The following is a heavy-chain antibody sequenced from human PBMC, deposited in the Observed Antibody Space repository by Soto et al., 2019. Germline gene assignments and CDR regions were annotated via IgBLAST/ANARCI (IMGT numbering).Heavy chain of an antibody. CDR1: GYIFKNYA. Sequence: QVQLVQSGAAVKETGASVKVSCRSSGYIFKNYAVTWLRQAPGQGLEWMGGIIPVFGTPDYSQKFRGRVTITADESTSTVYMELRSLTSEDTAVYYCARDLYDYVWGSYRHWGQGTLVTVSS. D-gene: IGHD3-16*02. CDR3: ARDLYDYVWGSYRH. J-gene: IGHJ4*02. CDR2: IIPVFGTP. V-gene: IGHV1-69*01.